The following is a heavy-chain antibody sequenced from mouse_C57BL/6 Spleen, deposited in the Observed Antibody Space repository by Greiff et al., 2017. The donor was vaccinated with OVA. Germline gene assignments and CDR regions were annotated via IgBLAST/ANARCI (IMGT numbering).Heavy chain of an antibody. D-gene: IGHD2-3*01. J-gene: IGHJ4*01. CDR3: ARRDGYYVNYAMDY. V-gene: IGHV1-55*01. CDR2: IYPGSGST. Sequence: VQLQQPGAELVKPGASVKMSCKASGYTFTSYWITWVKQRPGQGLEWIGDIYPGSGSTNYNEKFKSKATLTVDTSSSTAYMQLSSLTSEDSAVYYSARRDGYYVNYAMDYWGQGTSVTVSS. CDR1: GYTFTSYW.